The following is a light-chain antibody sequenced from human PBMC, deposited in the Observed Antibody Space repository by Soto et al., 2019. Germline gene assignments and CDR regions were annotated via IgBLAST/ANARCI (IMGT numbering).Light chain of an antibody. Sequence: EIVLTQSPGTLSLSPGERATLSCRASQSVSSSYLAWYQQKPGQAPRLLIYGASSRATGIPDRFSGSGSGTDFTLTISILEPWDFAVYYGQQYGSSPLTFGGGNKVEI. J-gene: IGKJ4*01. CDR1: QSVSSSY. CDR3: QQYGSSPLT. CDR2: GAS. V-gene: IGKV3-20*01.